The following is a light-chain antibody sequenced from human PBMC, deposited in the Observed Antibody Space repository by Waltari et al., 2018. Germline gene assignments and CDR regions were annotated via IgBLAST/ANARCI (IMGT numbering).Light chain of an antibody. J-gene: IGLJ1*01. Sequence: SYELTQPPSVSVSPGQTASITCSGDKLGDKYTCWYQQKSGQSPVLVIYQDNKRPSGMPERFSGSNSGNTATLTISGTQAMDEADYYCQAWDSSTYYVFGTGTKVTVL. CDR3: QAWDSSTYYV. V-gene: IGLV3-1*01. CDR2: QDN. CDR1: KLGDKY.